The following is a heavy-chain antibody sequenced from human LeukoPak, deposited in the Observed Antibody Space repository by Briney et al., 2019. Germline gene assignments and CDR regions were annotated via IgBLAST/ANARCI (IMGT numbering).Heavy chain of an antibody. CDR3: ARDPSGGDY. CDR1: GFTFSNFW. CDR2: IKQDGSEK. V-gene: IGHV3-7*01. J-gene: IGHJ4*02. Sequence: PGGSLRLSCAASGFTFSNFWMGWVRQAPGKGLEWAANIKQDGSEKYYVDSVKGRFTISRDNAKNSLYLQMNSLRAEDTAVYYCARDPSGGDYWGQGTLVTVSS. D-gene: IGHD3-10*01.